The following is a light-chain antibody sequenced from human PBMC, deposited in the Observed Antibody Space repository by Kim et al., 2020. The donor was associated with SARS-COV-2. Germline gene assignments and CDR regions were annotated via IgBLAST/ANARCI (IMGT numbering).Light chain of an antibody. CDR1: QCFCIY. V-gene: IGKV1-8*01. CDR3: QQYYSYPLT. CDR2: AAS. Sequence: ASSGDIVTLNCRARQCFCIYLAGYQQKPENAPNLHIYAASTLQSGVPSRFSGSGSWTDFTHTISCLQSEHFATYYCQQYYSYPLTFGPRTKVDI. J-gene: IGKJ3*01.